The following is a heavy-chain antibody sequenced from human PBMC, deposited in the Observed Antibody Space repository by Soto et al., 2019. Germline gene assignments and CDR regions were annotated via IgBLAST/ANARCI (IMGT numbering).Heavy chain of an antibody. J-gene: IGHJ4*02. Sequence: QVQLVESGGGVVQPGRSLRLSCAASGFTFSSFAMHWVRQAPGKGLEWVAVISNDGSNKYYADSVKGRFTISRDNSKNTLYLQMNSLRTEDTAVYYCARDGRSSYGGYYFDYWGQGTLVTVSS. CDR2: ISNDGSNK. CDR1: GFTFSSFA. V-gene: IGHV3-30-3*01. CDR3: ARDGRSSYGGYYFDY. D-gene: IGHD5-18*01.